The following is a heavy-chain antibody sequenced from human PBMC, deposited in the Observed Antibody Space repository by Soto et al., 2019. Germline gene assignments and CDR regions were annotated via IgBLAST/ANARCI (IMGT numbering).Heavy chain of an antibody. V-gene: IGHV1-18*01. CDR2: ISAYNGNT. D-gene: IGHD2-15*01. Sequence: QVQLVQSGAEVKKPGASVKVSCKASGYTFTSYGISWVRQAPGQGLEWMGWISAYNGNTNYAQKRQGSDPMTTDTSTSTDYMKLRSLRSDDTAVYYCARDLTRYCSGGSCYSGDYWGQGTLVTVSS. CDR1: GYTFTSYG. J-gene: IGHJ4*02. CDR3: ARDLTRYCSGGSCYSGDY.